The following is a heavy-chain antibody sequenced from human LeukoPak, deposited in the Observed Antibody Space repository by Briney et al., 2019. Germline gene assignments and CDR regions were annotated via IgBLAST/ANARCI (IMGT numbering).Heavy chain of an antibody. Sequence: SETLSLTCTVSGGSISSDNYYWGWIRQPPGKGLEFIGSIYCGSTYYNPSLKSRVTISVDTSKNQFSLKLSSVTAADTATYYCARGSGNYYVFDYWGQGTLVTVSS. J-gene: IGHJ4*02. D-gene: IGHD1-26*01. V-gene: IGHV4-39*07. CDR3: ARGSGNYYVFDY. CDR2: IYCGST. CDR1: GGSISSDNYY.